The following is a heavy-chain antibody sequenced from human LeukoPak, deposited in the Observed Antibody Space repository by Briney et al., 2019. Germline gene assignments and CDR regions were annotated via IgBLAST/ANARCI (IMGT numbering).Heavy chain of an antibody. V-gene: IGHV3-7*01. Sequence: GGCLRLSCAAAGFNFRNYWMTWGRQPRGKGLEWVANINQDGSAKHYVGSVKGRFTIPRDNANDSLYLQMNSLRVDDTAVYHCATDSFSISLISLAGADVWGQGTMVTVSS. D-gene: IGHD6-19*01. J-gene: IGHJ3*01. CDR1: GFNFRNYW. CDR3: ATDSFSISLISLAGADV. CDR2: INQDGSAK.